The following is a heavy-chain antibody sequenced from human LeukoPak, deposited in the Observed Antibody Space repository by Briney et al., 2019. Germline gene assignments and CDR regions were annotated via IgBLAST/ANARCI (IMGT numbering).Heavy chain of an antibody. CDR3: ARVRSTSSDDAFDI. V-gene: IGHV1-2*06. CDR2: INPNSGVT. D-gene: IGHD2-8*01. J-gene: IGHJ4*02. Sequence: GASVKVSRKASGYTFTGFYIHWVRQAPGQGLEWMGRINPNSGVTNSAEKFQGRVIMTRDTSISTAYMEVSRLRSDDTAVYYCARVRSTSSDDAFDIWGQGTLVTVSS. CDR1: GYTFTGFY.